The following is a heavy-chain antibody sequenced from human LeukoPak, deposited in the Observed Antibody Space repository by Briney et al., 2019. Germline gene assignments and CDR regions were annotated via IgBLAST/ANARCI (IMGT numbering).Heavy chain of an antibody. CDR1: GYTFTGHY. CDR3: ARGARGDYGDQFDY. Sequence: ASVKVSCKASGYTFTGHYMHWVRQAPGQGLEWMGWIKPNSGGTKYAQKFQGRASMTRDTSISTAYMELGRLTSDDTAVYYCARGARGDYGDQFDYWGQGTLVTVSS. CDR2: IKPNSGGT. D-gene: IGHD4-17*01. V-gene: IGHV1-2*02. J-gene: IGHJ4*02.